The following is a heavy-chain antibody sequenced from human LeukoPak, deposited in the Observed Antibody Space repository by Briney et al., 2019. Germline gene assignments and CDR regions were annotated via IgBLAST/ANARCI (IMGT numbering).Heavy chain of an antibody. Sequence: GGPLRLSCAASGFTFDDYAMHWVRQAPGKGLEWVSGISWNSGSIGYADSVKGRFTISRDNAKNSLYLQMNSLRAEDTALYYCAKVRGYSYGYCFDYWGQGTLVTVSS. CDR3: AKVRGYSYGYCFDY. CDR1: GFTFDDYA. D-gene: IGHD5-18*01. CDR2: ISWNSGSI. V-gene: IGHV3-9*01. J-gene: IGHJ4*02.